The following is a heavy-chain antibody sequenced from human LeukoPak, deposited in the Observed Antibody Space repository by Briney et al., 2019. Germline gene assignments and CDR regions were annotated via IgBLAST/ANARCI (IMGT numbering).Heavy chain of an antibody. J-gene: IGHJ5*02. D-gene: IGHD2-15*01. V-gene: IGHV3-53*01. Sequence: PGGSLRLSCAAPGFTVTSNYMSWVRQAPGKGLEWVSLIYSGGSTYYADSVKGRFTISRDTSKNTLYLQMNSLRVEDTAVYYCARAVVVVAKGGYWFDPWGQGTLVTVSS. CDR3: ARAVVVVAKGGYWFDP. CDR1: GFTVTSNY. CDR2: IYSGGST.